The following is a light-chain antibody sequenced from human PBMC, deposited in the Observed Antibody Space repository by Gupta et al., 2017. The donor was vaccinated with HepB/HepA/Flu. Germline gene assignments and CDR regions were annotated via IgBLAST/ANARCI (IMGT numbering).Light chain of an antibody. CDR1: SSDVGGYSL. CDR3: CSDANSRTVV. Sequence: SALTQPASVSGSPGPSITISCTGTSSDVGGYSLVSWYQQHPGKAPKLMIYEVSNRPAGIANRFSVSKSGNTASLTISGRQAEDEADYYCCSDANSRTVVFGGGTKLTVV. CDR2: EVS. V-gene: IGLV2-23*02. J-gene: IGLJ2*01.